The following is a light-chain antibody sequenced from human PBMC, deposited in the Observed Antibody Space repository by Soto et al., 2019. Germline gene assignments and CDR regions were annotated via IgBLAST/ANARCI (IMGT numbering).Light chain of an antibody. V-gene: IGKV3-15*01. CDR1: QSVSSN. J-gene: IGKJ1*01. CDR2: GAS. CDR3: QQYNNWPPVT. Sequence: EIVMTQSPATLSVSPGERATLSCRSSQSVSSNLAWYQQKPGQAPRLLIYGASTRATGIPARFSGSGSGTEFTLTISSLQSEDLAVYYCQQYNNWPPVTFGQGTRWIS.